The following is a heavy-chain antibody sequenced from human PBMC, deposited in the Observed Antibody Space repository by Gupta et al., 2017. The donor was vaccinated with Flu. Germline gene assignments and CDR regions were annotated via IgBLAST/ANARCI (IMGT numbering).Heavy chain of an antibody. CDR2: ISSSSSYI. CDR1: GFTFSTSG. V-gene: IGHV3-21*01. D-gene: IGHD6-19*01. CDR3: ARAGDVTVAGTFDY. J-gene: IGHJ4*02. Sequence: EVQLVESGGGLVKPGGSLRLSCAASGFTFSTSGMNWVRQAPGKGLEWVSSISSSSSYIYYADSVKGRFTISRHNAKNSLYLQMNSLRAEDTAVYYCARAGDVTVAGTFDYWGQGTLVTVSS.